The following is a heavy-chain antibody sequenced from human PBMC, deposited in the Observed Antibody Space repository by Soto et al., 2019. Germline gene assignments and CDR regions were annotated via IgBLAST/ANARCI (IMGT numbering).Heavy chain of an antibody. CDR3: ARDSWDGDYLDYYYMDV. V-gene: IGHV3-33*01. CDR2: IWYDGNNK. CDR1: GFPFSSYG. Sequence: GGSLRLSCAASGFPFSSYGIHWVRQAPGKGLEWVAVIWYDGNNKYYADSVKGRFTISRDNSKNTLYLQMNSLRAEDTAVYYCARDSWDGDYLDYYYMDVWGKGATVTVSS. D-gene: IGHD4-17*01. J-gene: IGHJ6*03.